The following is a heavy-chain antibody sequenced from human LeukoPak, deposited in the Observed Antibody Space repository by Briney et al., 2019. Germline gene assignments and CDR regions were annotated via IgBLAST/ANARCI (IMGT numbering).Heavy chain of an antibody. Sequence: SETLSLTCTVSSGSISSYYWSWIRQPPGKGLEWIGYIYYSGSTNYNPSLKSRVTISVDTSKNQLSLKLSSVTAADTAVYYCARQGWGAGYGTTWYLRWFDPWGQGTLVTVSS. V-gene: IGHV4-59*08. D-gene: IGHD6-13*01. CDR2: IYYSGST. J-gene: IGHJ5*02. CDR3: ARQGWGAGYGTTWYLRWFDP. CDR1: SGSISSYY.